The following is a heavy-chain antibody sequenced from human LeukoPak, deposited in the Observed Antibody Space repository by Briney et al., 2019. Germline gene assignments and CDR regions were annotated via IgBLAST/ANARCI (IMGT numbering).Heavy chain of an antibody. D-gene: IGHD6-13*01. Sequence: GGSLRLSCAASGFTFSRHWMSWVRQAPGKGPEWVANIKRDGSEKHYVDSVKGRFTISRDNAKNSLYLQMNSLRAEDTAVYYCARWGSNLPDDAFDIWGQGTMVTVSS. CDR1: GFTFSRHW. CDR3: ARWGSNLPDDAFDI. CDR2: IKRDGSEK. V-gene: IGHV3-7*01. J-gene: IGHJ3*02.